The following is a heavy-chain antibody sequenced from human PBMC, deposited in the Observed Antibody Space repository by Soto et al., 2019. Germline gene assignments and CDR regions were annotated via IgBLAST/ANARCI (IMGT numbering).Heavy chain of an antibody. V-gene: IGHV4-39*01. CDR2: IYYSGST. J-gene: IGHJ4*02. Sequence: SETLSLTCTVSGGSISSSSYYWGWIRQPPGKGLEWIGSIYYSGSTYYNPSLKSRVTISVDTSKNQFSLKLSSVTAADTAVYYCARRGDSSGYSDYILDYWGQGTMVTVYS. CDR3: ARRGDSSGYSDYILDY. CDR1: GGSISSSSYY. D-gene: IGHD3-22*01.